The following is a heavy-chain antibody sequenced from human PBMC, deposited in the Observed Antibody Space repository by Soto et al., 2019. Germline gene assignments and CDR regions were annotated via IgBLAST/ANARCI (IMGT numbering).Heavy chain of an antibody. V-gene: IGHV3-53*01. CDR3: AKARVFIGAIVTLLDS. J-gene: IGHJ4*02. Sequence: GGSLSLSCAASGFTVSSTYMTWVRQAPGKGLECVSVIYSAGTAYYADSVKGRFTISRGNSENTLYLQMNGLRADDTALFFCAKARVFIGAIVTLLDSWGQGTQVTVSS. D-gene: IGHD3-16*02. CDR1: GFTVSSTY. CDR2: IYSAGTA.